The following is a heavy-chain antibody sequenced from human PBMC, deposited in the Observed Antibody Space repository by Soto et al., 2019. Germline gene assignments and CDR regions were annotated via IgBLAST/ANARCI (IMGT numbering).Heavy chain of an antibody. V-gene: IGHV4-30-4*01. CDR3: ARDRGYGDYPPGNDY. CDR2: IYYSGST. D-gene: IGHD4-17*01. Sequence: QVQLQESGPGLVKPSQTLSLTCTVSGGSISSGDYYWSWIRQPPGKGLEWIGYIYYSGSTYYNPSLQRRVTISVDPSKNQFSLKLSSVTAADTAVYYCARDRGYGDYPPGNDYWGQGTLVTVSS. J-gene: IGHJ4*02. CDR1: GGSISSGDYY.